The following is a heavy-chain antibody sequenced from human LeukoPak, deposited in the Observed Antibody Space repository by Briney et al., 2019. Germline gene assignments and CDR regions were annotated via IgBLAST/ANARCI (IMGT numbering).Heavy chain of an antibody. Sequence: GRSLRLSCAASGFTFSSYGMHWVRQAPGKGLEWVAVISYDGSNKYYADSVKGRFTISRDNSKNTLYLQMNSLRAEDTAVYYCAKDRITLYYYYGMDVWGQGTTVTVSS. CDR1: GFTFSSYG. J-gene: IGHJ6*02. CDR3: AKDRITLYYYYGMDV. D-gene: IGHD3-10*01. CDR2: ISYDGSNK. V-gene: IGHV3-30*18.